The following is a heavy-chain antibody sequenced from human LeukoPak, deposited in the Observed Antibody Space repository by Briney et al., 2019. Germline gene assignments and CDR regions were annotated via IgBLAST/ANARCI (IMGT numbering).Heavy chain of an antibody. CDR2: ISYDGSNK. J-gene: IGHJ4*02. CDR1: GFTFSSYG. V-gene: IGHV3-30*03. D-gene: IGHD6-13*01. CDR3: ARDSGYSSTWYSGGGVNYFDY. Sequence: RGSLRLSCAASGFTFSSYGMHWVRQAPGKGLEWVAVISYDGSNKYYADSVKGRFTISRDNSKNTLYLQMNTLRAEDTALYYCARDSGYSSTWYSGGGVNYFDYWGQGTLVTVSS.